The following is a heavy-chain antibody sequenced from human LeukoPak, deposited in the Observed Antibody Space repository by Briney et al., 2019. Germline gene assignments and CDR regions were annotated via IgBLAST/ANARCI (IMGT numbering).Heavy chain of an antibody. Sequence: SETLSLTCTVSGGSMSSGGYYWSWIRQHPGKGLEWIGYIYYSGSTYYNPSLKSRVTISVDTSKNQFSLKLSSVTAADTAVYYCARDRSGPDYDFWSGYYPGWFDPWGQGTLVTVSS. V-gene: IGHV4-31*03. D-gene: IGHD3-3*01. CDR3: ARDRSGPDYDFWSGYYPGWFDP. CDR2: IYYSGST. J-gene: IGHJ5*02. CDR1: GGSMSSGGYY.